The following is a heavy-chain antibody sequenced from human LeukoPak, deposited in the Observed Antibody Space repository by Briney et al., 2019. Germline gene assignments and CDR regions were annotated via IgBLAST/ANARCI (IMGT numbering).Heavy chain of an antibody. CDR2: IYYSGNT. V-gene: IGHV4-39*01. J-gene: IGHJ6*03. D-gene: IGHD2-15*01. Sequence: KSSETLSLTCTVSGDSISTSNSYWGWIRQPPGKGLEWIGSIYYSGNTYYNASLKSRVTISVDTSKNQFSLKLSSVTAADTAVYYCASFYCSGGSCYQYYYYYYMDVWGKGTTVTISS. CDR1: GDSISTSNSY. CDR3: ASFYCSGGSCYQYYYYYYMDV.